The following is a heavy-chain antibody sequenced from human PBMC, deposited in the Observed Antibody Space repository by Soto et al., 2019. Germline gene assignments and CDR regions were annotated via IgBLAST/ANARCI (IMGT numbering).Heavy chain of an antibody. Sequence: QITLKESGPTLVKPTQTLTLTCTFSGFSFTTSGVGVGWVRQPPGTALEWLALIYWDDDKRYSPSLKSRLTITKDTSKNQVVLIMTNMDPVDTATYYCAHRFNYYDLSAFFDCWGQGTLVTVSS. V-gene: IGHV2-5*02. CDR2: IYWDDDK. CDR1: GFSFTTSGVG. J-gene: IGHJ4*02. CDR3: AHRFNYYDLSAFFDC. D-gene: IGHD3-16*01.